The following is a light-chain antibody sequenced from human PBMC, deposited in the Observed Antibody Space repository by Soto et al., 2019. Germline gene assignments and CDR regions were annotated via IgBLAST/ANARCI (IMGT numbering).Light chain of an antibody. CDR1: QSVSSN. V-gene: IGKV3-15*01. J-gene: IGKJ4*01. CDR2: GAS. CDR3: QQSNNWPLT. Sequence: EVVMTQSPATLSVSPGERATLSCRASQSVSSNLAWYQQKPGQAPRLLIYGASTRATGIPARCSGSGSGTEFTLTISSLQSEDFAIYYCQQSNNWPLTFGGGTKVEIK.